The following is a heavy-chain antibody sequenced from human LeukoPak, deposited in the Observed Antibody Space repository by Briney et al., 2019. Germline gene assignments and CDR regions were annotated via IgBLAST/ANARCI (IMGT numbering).Heavy chain of an antibody. V-gene: IGHV3-73*01. CDR3: TRRYYGSGSYYNDPYYFDY. Sequence: GGSLRLSCAASGFTFSGSAMHWVRQASGKGLEWVGRIRSKANSYATAYAASVKGRFTISRDDPKNTAYLQMNSLKTEDTAVYYCTRRYYGSGSYYNDPYYFDYWGQGTLVTVSS. CDR1: GFTFSGSA. J-gene: IGHJ4*02. D-gene: IGHD3-10*01. CDR2: IRSKANSYAT.